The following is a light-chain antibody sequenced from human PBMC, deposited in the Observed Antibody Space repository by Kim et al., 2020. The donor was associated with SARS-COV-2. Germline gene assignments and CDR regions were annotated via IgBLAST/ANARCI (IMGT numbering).Light chain of an antibody. CDR3: QSYDSSNWV. CDR2: EDN. J-gene: IGLJ3*02. V-gene: IGLV6-57*03. CDR1: RCSIAGNY. Sequence: GKTVTSAAPRSRCSIAGNYVQWYQQRPGSAPTTVIYEDNQRPSGVPDRFSGSIDSSSNSASLTISGLKTEDEADYYCQSYDSSNWVFGGGTQLTVL.